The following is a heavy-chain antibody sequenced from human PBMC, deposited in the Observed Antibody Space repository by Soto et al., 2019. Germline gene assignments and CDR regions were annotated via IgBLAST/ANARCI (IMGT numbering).Heavy chain of an antibody. CDR1: GYTFTSYD. D-gene: IGHD2-15*01. J-gene: IGHJ3*02. Sequence: ASVQVSCKASGYTFTSYDINWVRQATGQGLEWMGWMNPNSGNTGYAQKFQGRVTMTRNTSISTAYMELSSLRSEYTALYYCARESRGRMSHDAFDIWGQGTMVTVSS. CDR3: ARESRGRMSHDAFDI. V-gene: IGHV1-8*01. CDR2: MNPNSGNT.